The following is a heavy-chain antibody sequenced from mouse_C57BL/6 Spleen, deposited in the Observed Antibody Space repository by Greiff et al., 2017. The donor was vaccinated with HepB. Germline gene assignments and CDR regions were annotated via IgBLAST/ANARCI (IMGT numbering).Heavy chain of an antibody. V-gene: IGHV3-6*01. J-gene: IGHJ2*01. Sequence: EVKLMESGPGLVKPSQSLSLTCSVTGYSITSGYYWNWIRQFPGNKLEWMGYISYDGSNNYNPSLKNRISITRDTSKNQFFLKLNSVTTEDTATYYCARGGGNYEKGFDYWGQGTTLTVSS. CDR1: GYSITSGYY. D-gene: IGHD2-1*01. CDR2: ISYDGSN. CDR3: ARGGGNYEKGFDY.